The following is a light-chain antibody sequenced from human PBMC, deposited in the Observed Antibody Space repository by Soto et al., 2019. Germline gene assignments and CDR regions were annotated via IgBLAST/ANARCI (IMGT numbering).Light chain of an antibody. Sequence: DIQMTQSPSSLSASVEDRVIITCRASQSISNHLNWYQQKPGKAPKLLIFAASSLQSGVPSRFSGSRSGTDFTLTISSLQPEDFATYYCQQSYGSPPTFGQGTKVDIK. V-gene: IGKV1-39*01. J-gene: IGKJ1*01. CDR3: QQSYGSPPT. CDR2: AAS. CDR1: QSISNH.